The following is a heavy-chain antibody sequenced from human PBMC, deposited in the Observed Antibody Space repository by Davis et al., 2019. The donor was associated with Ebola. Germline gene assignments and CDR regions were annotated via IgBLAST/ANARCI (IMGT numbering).Heavy chain of an antibody. CDR3: ARVRGIVATRFDY. D-gene: IGHD5-12*01. V-gene: IGHV4-34*01. J-gene: IGHJ4*02. CDR1: GGSFSGYY. Sequence: SETLSFTCAVYGGSFSGYYWSWIRQPPGKGLEWIGEINHSGSTNYNPSLKSRVTISVDTSKNQFSLKLSSVTAADTAVYYCARVRGIVATRFDYWGQGTLVTVSS. CDR2: INHSGST.